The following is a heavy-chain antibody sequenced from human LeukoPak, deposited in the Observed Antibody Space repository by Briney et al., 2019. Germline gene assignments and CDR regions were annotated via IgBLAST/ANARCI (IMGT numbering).Heavy chain of an antibody. CDR2: IKQDGSEK. CDR1: RFTFSRYW. J-gene: IGHJ3*02. CDR3: AKDLRTMVRGSVPPLGAFDI. Sequence: GGSLRLSCAASRFTFSRYWMSWVRQAPGKGLEWVANIKQDGSEKYYAGSVKGRFTISRDNAKNSLYLQMNSLRAEDTALYYCAKDLRTMVRGSVPPLGAFDIWGQGTMVTVSS. V-gene: IGHV3-7*03. D-gene: IGHD3-10*01.